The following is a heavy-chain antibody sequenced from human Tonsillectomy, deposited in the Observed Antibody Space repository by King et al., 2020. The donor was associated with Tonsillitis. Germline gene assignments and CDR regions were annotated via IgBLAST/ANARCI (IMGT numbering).Heavy chain of an antibody. Sequence: VQLVESGAEVKKPGASVKVSCKASGYTFPNYGITWVRQAPGQGLEWMGWISTYNDNTDFAQKFQGRVTLTTATSTGTAYMDLRSLRSEYTAVYYCARYYRADVAFDIWGQGTMVTVSS. V-gene: IGHV1-18*01. CDR3: ARYYRADVAFDI. CDR2: ISTYNDNT. CDR1: GYTFPNYG. J-gene: IGHJ3*02. D-gene: IGHD1-26*01.